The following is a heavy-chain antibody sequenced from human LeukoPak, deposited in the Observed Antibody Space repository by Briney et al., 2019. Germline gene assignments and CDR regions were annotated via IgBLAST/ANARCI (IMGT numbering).Heavy chain of an antibody. J-gene: IGHJ4*02. Sequence: GGSLRLSCAASGFTFSSYAMSWVRQAPGKGLEWVSAISGSGGSTYYADSVKGRFTISRDNSKNTLYLQMNSLRAEDTAVYYCAKDLRRYETPRLQFDYWGQGTLVTVSS. CDR3: AKDLRRYETPRLQFDY. CDR2: ISGSGGST. D-gene: IGHD5-24*01. V-gene: IGHV3-23*01. CDR1: GFTFSSYA.